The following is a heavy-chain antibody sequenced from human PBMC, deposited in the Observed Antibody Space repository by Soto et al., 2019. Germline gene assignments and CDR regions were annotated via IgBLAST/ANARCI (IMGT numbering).Heavy chain of an antibody. V-gene: IGHV4-39*01. D-gene: IGHD3-3*01. Sequence: PSETLSLTCTVSGDSISGYYWGWIRQPPGKGLEWIGSIYYSGSTYYNPSLKSRVTISVDTSKNQFSLKLSSVTAADTAVYYCAVVGYEYYFDYWGQGTLVTVSS. CDR3: AVVGYEYYFDY. J-gene: IGHJ4*02. CDR2: IYYSGST. CDR1: GDSISGYY.